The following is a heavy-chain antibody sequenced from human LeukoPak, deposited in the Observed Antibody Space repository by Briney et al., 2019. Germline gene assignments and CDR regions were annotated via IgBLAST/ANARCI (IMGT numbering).Heavy chain of an antibody. CDR1: GFTFSSYA. CDR2: IGGSGGSA. J-gene: IGHJ3*02. Sequence: PGGSLRLSCAASGFTFSSYAMSWVRQAPGKGLEWVSGIGGSGGSAYYADSVEGRFTISRDNSKNTLYLQMNSLRAEDTAVYYCAKGGRGMTKVTTDAFDIWGQGTMVTVSS. CDR3: AKGGRGMTKVTTDAFDI. D-gene: IGHD4-17*01. V-gene: IGHV3-23*01.